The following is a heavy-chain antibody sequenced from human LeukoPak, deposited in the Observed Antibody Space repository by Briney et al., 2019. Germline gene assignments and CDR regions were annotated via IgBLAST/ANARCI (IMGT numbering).Heavy chain of an antibody. Sequence: SETLSLTCAVYGGSFSGYYWTWIRQSPGKGLEWIGEINHTGGTNYNPSLKSRVTISVDTSKNQFSLKLSSVIAADTAVYYCARVVSQYGDYAWIVNWFDPWGQGTLVTVSS. V-gene: IGHV4-34*01. CDR3: ARVVSQYGDYAWIVNWFDP. J-gene: IGHJ5*02. D-gene: IGHD4-17*01. CDR1: GGSFSGYY. CDR2: INHTGGT.